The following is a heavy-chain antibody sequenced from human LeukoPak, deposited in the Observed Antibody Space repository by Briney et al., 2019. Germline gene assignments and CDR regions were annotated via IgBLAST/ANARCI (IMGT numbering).Heavy chain of an antibody. CDR1: GGSISNYY. V-gene: IGHV4-59*01. Sequence: SETLSLTCTVSGGSISNYYWSWIRQPPGKGLEWIGYIYYNGSTNYNPSLKSRVTISVDTSKNQLSLKLSSVTAADTAVYYCARIVRGVISPDDAFDIWGQGTMVTVSS. D-gene: IGHD3-10*01. CDR2: IYYNGST. CDR3: ARIVRGVISPDDAFDI. J-gene: IGHJ3*02.